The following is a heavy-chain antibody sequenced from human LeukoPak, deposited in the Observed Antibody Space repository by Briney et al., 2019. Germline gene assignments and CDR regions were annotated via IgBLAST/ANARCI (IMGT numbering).Heavy chain of an antibody. Sequence: PGGSLRLSCVASGFAFRNYGMHWVRQAPGKGLEWVAVISYDGISTHYADSVKGRFTISKDNSKNTLYLQLNTLRPEDTAVYYCANDDARGFGEPSPYDYWGQGTRVIVSS. CDR2: ISYDGIST. CDR1: GFAFRNYG. V-gene: IGHV3-30*18. J-gene: IGHJ4*02. CDR3: ANDDARGFGEPSPYDY. D-gene: IGHD3-10*01.